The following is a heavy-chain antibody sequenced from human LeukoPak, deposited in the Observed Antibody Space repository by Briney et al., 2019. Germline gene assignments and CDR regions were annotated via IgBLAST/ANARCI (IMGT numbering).Heavy chain of an antibody. D-gene: IGHD5-18*01. Sequence: GASVKVSCKASGYTFTGYYMHWVRQAPGQGPEWMGWINPNSGDTNYTQKLQGRVTMTRDTSISTAYMELSRLRSDDTAVYYCASGERGYSYATGYWFDPWGQGTLVTVSS. CDR3: ASGERGYSYATGYWFDP. V-gene: IGHV1-2*02. J-gene: IGHJ5*02. CDR1: GYTFTGYY. CDR2: INPNSGDT.